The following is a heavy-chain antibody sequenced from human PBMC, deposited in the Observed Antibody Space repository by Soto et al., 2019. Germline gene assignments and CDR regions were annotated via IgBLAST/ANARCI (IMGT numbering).Heavy chain of an antibody. V-gene: IGHV4-34*01. CDR2: INHSGST. CDR1: GGSFSGYY. CDR3: ARGGPQFWGKAARFDY. Sequence: SETLSLTCAVYGGSFSGYYWSWIRQPPGKGLEWIGEINHSGSTNYNPSLKSRVTISVDTSKNQFSLKLSSVTAADTAVYYCARGGPQFWGKAARFDYWGQGTLVTVSS. J-gene: IGHJ4*02. D-gene: IGHD6-6*01.